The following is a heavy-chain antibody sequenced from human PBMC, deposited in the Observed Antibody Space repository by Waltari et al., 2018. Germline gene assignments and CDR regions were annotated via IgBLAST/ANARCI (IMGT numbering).Heavy chain of an antibody. CDR2: IKEDGSER. D-gene: IGHD2-21*01. J-gene: IGHJ6*02. V-gene: IGHV3-7*04. Sequence: EVRLVASGGGLVQPGGSLRLSCAASGSTFSSSWMGWVRQAPGKGLEWVASIKEDGSERYYVDSAKDRSTISRDNAKTSLFLQMNSLRVEDTAVYYCARGPYWGQGTTVTVSS. CDR1: GSTFSSSW. CDR3: ARGPY.